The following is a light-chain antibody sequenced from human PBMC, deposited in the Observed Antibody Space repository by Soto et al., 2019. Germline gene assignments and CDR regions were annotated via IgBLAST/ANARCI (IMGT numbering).Light chain of an antibody. CDR1: QGISTW. J-gene: IGKJ1*01. Sequence: DIQMTQSPSTLSATVGDRVTITCRASQGISTWLAWYQQKPGKAPKLLIYDASSLEVGVPSRFSGSGSRTEFTLTISSLQPDDYGTYYCQQYYDFRTFGQGTKVDIK. V-gene: IGKV1-5*01. CDR3: QQYYDFRT. CDR2: DAS.